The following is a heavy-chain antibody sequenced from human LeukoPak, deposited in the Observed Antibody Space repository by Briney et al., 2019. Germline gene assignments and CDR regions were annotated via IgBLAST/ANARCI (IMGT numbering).Heavy chain of an antibody. CDR2: ISYDGSNK. Sequence: GGSLRLSCAASGFTFSSYAMHWVRQAPGKGLEWVAVISYDGSNKYYADSVKGRFTISRDDSKNTLYLQMDSLRPEDTAVYYCARDLGEWGRVDDWGQGTLVTVTS. V-gene: IGHV3-30-3*01. CDR3: ARDLGEWGRVDD. D-gene: IGHD3-16*01. J-gene: IGHJ4*02. CDR1: GFTFSSYA.